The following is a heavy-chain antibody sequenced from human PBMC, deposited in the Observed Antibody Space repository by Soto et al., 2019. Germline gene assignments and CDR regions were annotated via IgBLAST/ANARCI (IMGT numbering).Heavy chain of an antibody. D-gene: IGHD6-13*01. J-gene: IGHJ5*02. V-gene: IGHV1-69*02. Sequence: QVQLVQSGAEVKKPGSSVKVSCKASGGTFSSYTISWVRQAPGPWLVWMGRIIPILGIANYAQKFQGRVTSTADKSTSTAYRKPISLRPEYTAVYDWAGYLVIAAAVWFDPWGQGTLVTVSS. CDR2: IIPILGIA. CDR3: AGYLVIAAAVWFDP. CDR1: GGTFSSYT.